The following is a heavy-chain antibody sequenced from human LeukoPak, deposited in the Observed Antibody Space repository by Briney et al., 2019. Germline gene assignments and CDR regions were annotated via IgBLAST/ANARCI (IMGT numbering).Heavy chain of an antibody. CDR3: AKLAKYFYGSETYYFFEH. CDR1: GFIFTTYW. CDR2: IQQDGTEK. D-gene: IGHD3-10*01. Sequence: GGSLRLSCAASGFIFTTYWMGWVRQAPGKGLEWVANIQQDGTEKYYVDSVKGRFTISRDDAKNSLYLQMNSLRVEGTAVYYCAKLAKYFYGSETYYFFEHWGQGTPVTASS. V-gene: IGHV3-7*01. J-gene: IGHJ4*02.